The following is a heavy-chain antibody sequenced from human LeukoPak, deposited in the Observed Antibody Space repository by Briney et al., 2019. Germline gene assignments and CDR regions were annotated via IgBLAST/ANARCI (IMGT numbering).Heavy chain of an antibody. J-gene: IGHJ4*02. D-gene: IGHD3-3*01. Sequence: GGSLRLSCAASGFTFSSYAMSWVRQAPGKGLEWVSTISGSGGSTYHADSVKGRFTISRDSSKNTLYLQMNNLRAEDTAVYYCAKTIFPFDYWGQGTLVTVSS. V-gene: IGHV3-23*01. CDR1: GFTFSSYA. CDR3: AKTIFPFDY. CDR2: ISGSGGST.